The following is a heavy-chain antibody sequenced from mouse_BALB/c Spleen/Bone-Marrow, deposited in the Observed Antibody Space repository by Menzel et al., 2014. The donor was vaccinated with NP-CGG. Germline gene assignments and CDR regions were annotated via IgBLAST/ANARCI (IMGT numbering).Heavy chain of an antibody. V-gene: IGHV1-4*01. CDR2: IVPGGDYT. CDR3: AREARTGAWFAY. J-gene: IGHJ3*01. CDR1: GYTFTSYT. D-gene: IGHD4-1*01. Sequence: QVQLQQSGAELARPGASVKMSCKASGYTFTSYTMQWIRQRPGQGLEWIGYIVPGGDYTNYNQKFKDKATLTADKSSNTAYMQLSSLTSEDFAVDYCAREARTGAWFAYWGQGTLVTVSA.